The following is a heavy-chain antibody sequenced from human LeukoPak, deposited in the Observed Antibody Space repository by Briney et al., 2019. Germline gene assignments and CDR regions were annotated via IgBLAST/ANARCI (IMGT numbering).Heavy chain of an antibody. Sequence: ASVKVSCKASGYTFTSYYMHWVRQAPGQGLDWMGIINPSGGSTSYAQKFQGRVTMTRDTSTSTVYMELSSLRSEDTAVYYCARDRLVRFGGSYFYYWGQGTLVTVSS. CDR2: INPSGGST. D-gene: IGHD3-16*01. CDR1: GYTFTSYY. V-gene: IGHV1-46*03. CDR3: ARDRLVRFGGSYFYY. J-gene: IGHJ4*02.